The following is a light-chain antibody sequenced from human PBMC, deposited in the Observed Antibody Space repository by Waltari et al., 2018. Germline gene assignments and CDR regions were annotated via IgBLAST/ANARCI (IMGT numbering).Light chain of an antibody. CDR1: QRIGRW. Sequence: DIQMTQSPSTLSASVGDRVTITCRASQRIGRWLAWYQQKPGKAPKLLIHTTSSLQTGVPSRFGGSGSGTEFTLTISSLQPDDFATYYCQQYNTSSAFGQGTKVDIK. CDR2: TTS. CDR3: QQYNTSSA. V-gene: IGKV1-5*03. J-gene: IGKJ1*01.